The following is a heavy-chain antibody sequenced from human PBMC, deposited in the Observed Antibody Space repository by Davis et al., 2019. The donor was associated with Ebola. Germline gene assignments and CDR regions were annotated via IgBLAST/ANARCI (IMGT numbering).Heavy chain of an antibody. V-gene: IGHV3-30*18. CDR3: AKGISPDTAMDY. CDR2: ISYDGSNR. J-gene: IGHJ4*02. Sequence: GESLKISCAASGFTFSSYSMNWVRQAPGKGLEWVAVISYDGSNRYYADSVKGRFTISRDNSKNTLYLQMNSLRAEDTAVYYCAKGISPDTAMDYWGQGTLVTVSS. D-gene: IGHD5-18*01. CDR1: GFTFSSYS.